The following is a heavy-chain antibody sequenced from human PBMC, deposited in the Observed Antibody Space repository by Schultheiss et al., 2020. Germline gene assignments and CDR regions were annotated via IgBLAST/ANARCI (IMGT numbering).Heavy chain of an antibody. CDR2: INWNGGST. Sequence: GESLKISCAASGFTFSSYSMNWVRQAPGKGLEWVSGINWNGGSTGYADSVKGRFTISRDNAKNSLYLQMNSLRAEDTALYYCARTVAYDIGVWGQGTLVTVSS. V-gene: IGHV3-20*04. J-gene: IGHJ4*02. CDR1: GFTFSSYS. D-gene: IGHD6-19*01. CDR3: ARTVAYDIGV.